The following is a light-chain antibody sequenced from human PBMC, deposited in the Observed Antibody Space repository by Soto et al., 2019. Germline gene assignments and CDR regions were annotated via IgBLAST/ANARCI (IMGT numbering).Light chain of an antibody. CDR2: AAS. Sequence: DIQMTQSPSSVSASVGDRVSITCRASQGINSWLAWYQKKPGRAPKLLIYAASSLQNGVPSRFSGSESGTDFTLTISNLQPEDCAIYFCQQDNSFPITFGQGTRLEIK. CDR3: QQDNSFPIT. CDR1: QGINSW. J-gene: IGKJ5*01. V-gene: IGKV1-12*01.